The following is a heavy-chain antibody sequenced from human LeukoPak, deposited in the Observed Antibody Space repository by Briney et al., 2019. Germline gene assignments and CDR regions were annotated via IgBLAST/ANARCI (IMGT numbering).Heavy chain of an antibody. CDR3: ARGLVAVAGTLDC. V-gene: IGHV3-33*01. J-gene: IGHJ4*02. CDR2: IWYDGSNK. CDR1: GFTFSSYG. Sequence: HPGGSLRLSCAASGFTFSSYGMHWVRQAPGKGLEWVAVIWYDGSNKYYADSVKGRFTISRDNSKNTLYLQMNSLRAEDTAVYYCARGLVAVAGTLDCWGQGTLVTVSS. D-gene: IGHD6-19*01.